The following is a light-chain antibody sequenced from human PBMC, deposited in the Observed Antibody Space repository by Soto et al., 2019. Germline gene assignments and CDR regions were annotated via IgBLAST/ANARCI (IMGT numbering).Light chain of an antibody. CDR3: QQFYTWPVT. V-gene: IGKV3-15*01. Sequence: IVMTQSPATLSVSPGERVTFSCRASQGIRNHLAWYQHKPGQAPRLLISYGSAGATGIPARFSGSGSGTEFTITINSLQSEDFAVYYCQQFYTWPVTFGGGTKVEIK. CDR2: YGS. J-gene: IGKJ4*01. CDR1: QGIRNH.